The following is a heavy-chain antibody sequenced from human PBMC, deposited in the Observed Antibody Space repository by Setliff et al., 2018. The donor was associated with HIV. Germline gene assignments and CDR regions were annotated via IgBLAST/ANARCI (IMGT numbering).Heavy chain of an antibody. V-gene: IGHV4-38-2*01. CDR2: IYHSGST. CDR3: AQLGMVDDFDY. Sequence: SETLSLTCAVSGYSISSGYYWGWIRQPPGKGLEWIGSIYHSGSTYYNPSLKSRVTISADMSKNQFSLKLRSVTAADTAVYYCAQLGMVDDFDYWGQGTLVTVSS. D-gene: IGHD1-1*01. J-gene: IGHJ4*02. CDR1: GYSISSGYY.